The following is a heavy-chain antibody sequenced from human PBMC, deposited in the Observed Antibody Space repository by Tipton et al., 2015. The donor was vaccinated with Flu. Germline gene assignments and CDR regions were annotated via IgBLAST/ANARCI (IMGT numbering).Heavy chain of an antibody. CDR3: ARDRSGDYGDPLWN. J-gene: IGHJ4*02. V-gene: IGHV3-23*01. CDR1: GFTFSRNA. Sequence: SLRLSCATSGFTFSRNAMTWVRQAPGRGLEWVSGISGTGRSTYYADSVKGRFTVSRDNSKNTLYLQMNSLRAEDTAVYYGARDRSGDYGDPLWNWGQGTLVTVSS. CDR2: ISGTGRST. D-gene: IGHD3-16*01.